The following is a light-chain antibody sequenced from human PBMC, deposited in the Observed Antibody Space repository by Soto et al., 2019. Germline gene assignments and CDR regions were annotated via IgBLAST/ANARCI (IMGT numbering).Light chain of an antibody. V-gene: IGLV2-14*03. Sequence: ALTQPASLSGSPGQSITISCTGTSIDVGGYNYVSWYQHHPGKAPKLIIYDVANRPSGVSSRFSGSKSGNTASLTISGLQAEDEADYYCASHPSTNTHVVFGRGTKLTVL. CDR3: ASHPSTNTHVV. J-gene: IGLJ2*01. CDR1: SIDVGGYNY. CDR2: DVA.